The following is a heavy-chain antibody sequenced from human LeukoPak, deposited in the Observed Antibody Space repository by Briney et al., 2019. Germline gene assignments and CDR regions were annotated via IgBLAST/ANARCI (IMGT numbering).Heavy chain of an antibody. Sequence: SETLSLTCTVSGGSISSSPYYWSWIRQPPGKGLEWIGYIYYSGSTNYNPSLKSRVTISVDTSKNKFSLKLSSVTAADTAVYYCARDSYGGDAFDIWGQGTMVTVSS. CDR2: IYYSGST. CDR3: ARDSYGGDAFDI. D-gene: IGHD4/OR15-4a*01. J-gene: IGHJ3*02. CDR1: GGSISSSPYY. V-gene: IGHV4-61*01.